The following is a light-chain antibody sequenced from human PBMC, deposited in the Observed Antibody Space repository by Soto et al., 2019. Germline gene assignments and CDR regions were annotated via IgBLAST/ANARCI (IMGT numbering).Light chain of an antibody. CDR3: LQDYNYPWT. J-gene: IGKJ1*01. CDR1: QSISSW. V-gene: IGKV1-5*01. Sequence: DIQMTQSPSNLSASVGDRVTITCRASQSISSWLAWYQQKTGKAPKLLIYAASTLQSGVPSRFSGSGSGTDFTLTISSLQPEDFATYYCLQDYNYPWTFGQGTKVDIK. CDR2: AAS.